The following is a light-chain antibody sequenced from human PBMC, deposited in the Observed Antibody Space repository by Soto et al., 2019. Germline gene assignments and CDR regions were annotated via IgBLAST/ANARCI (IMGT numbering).Light chain of an antibody. J-gene: IGLJ1*01. Sequence: QSALTQPASVSGSPGQSITISCTGTSSDVGAYNYVSWYQQHPGKAPKLMIHQVSNRPSGVSNRFSGSKSGNTASLTISGLLAEDEADYYCSSYTSSTPYVFGTGTKVTVL. V-gene: IGLV2-14*01. CDR1: SSDVGAYNY. CDR2: QVS. CDR3: SSYTSSTPYV.